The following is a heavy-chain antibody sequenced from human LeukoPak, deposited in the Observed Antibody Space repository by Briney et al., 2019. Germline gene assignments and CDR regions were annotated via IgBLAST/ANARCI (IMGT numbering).Heavy chain of an antibody. CDR1: GYTFTGYY. CDR3: ARESVYCSGGSCYRLFDY. Sequence: ASVKVSCKASGYTFTGYYMHWVRQAPGQGLEWMGWINPNSGGTNYAQKFQGRVTMTRDTSISTAYMELSSLTSEDTAVYYCARESVYCSGGSCYRLFDYWGQGTLVTVSS. V-gene: IGHV1-2*02. J-gene: IGHJ4*02. D-gene: IGHD2-15*01. CDR2: INPNSGGT.